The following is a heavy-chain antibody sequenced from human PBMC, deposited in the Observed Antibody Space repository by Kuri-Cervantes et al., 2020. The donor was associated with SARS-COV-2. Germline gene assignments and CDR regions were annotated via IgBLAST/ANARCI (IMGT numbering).Heavy chain of an antibody. D-gene: IGHD1-26*01. Sequence: GGSLRLSCAASGFTFSSYAMHGVRQAPGKGLEWVAVISYDGSNKYYADSVKGRFTISRDNSKNTLYLQMNSLRAEDTAVYYCARDGGSSDYTHWGQGTLVTVSS. CDR1: GFTFSSYA. CDR2: ISYDGSNK. J-gene: IGHJ4*02. CDR3: ARDGGSSDYTH. V-gene: IGHV3-30*04.